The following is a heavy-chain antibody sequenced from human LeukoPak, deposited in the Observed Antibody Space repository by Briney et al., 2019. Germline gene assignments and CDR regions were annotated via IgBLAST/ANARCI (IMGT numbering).Heavy chain of an antibody. CDR3: AKDLSSGWYGWFDP. V-gene: IGHV3-74*01. D-gene: IGHD6-19*01. J-gene: IGHJ5*02. CDR1: GFTFSSYW. CDR2: ISSDGTNT. Sequence: PGGSLRLSCAASGFTFSSYWMHWVRHAPGTGLVWVSRISSDGTNTYYADSVKGRFSISRDNAKNSLYLQMNSLRAEDTALYYCAKDLSSGWYGWFDPWGQGTLVTVSS.